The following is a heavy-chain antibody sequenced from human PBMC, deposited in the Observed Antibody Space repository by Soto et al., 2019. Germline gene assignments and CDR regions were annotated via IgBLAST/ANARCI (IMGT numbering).Heavy chain of an antibody. CDR2: INAGNGNT. Sequence: QVQLVQSGAEVKKPGASVKVSCKASGYTFTSYAMHWVRQAPGQRLEWMGWINAGNGNTKYSQKFQGRVTITRDTSASTAYMELSSLRSEDTAVYYCARERRVYCSGGSCHLWDYWGQGTLVTVSS. V-gene: IGHV1-3*01. CDR1: GYTFTSYA. CDR3: ARERRVYCSGGSCHLWDY. D-gene: IGHD2-15*01. J-gene: IGHJ4*02.